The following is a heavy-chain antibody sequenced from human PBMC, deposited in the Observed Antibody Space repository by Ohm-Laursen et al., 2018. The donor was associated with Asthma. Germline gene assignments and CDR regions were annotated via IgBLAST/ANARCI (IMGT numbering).Heavy chain of an antibody. CDR2: IYYSGSS. CDR3: ARESTSFTNRGTGRNWYFDL. V-gene: IGHV4-31*03. Sequence: SQTLSLTCTVSGGSISTGAYYWTWIRQHPGKGLEWIGYIYYSGSSYYSPSLKSRVTISVDTSKNQFSLKLYSVTAADTAIYYCARESTSFTNRGTGRNWYFDLWGRGTLVTVSS. D-gene: IGHD2-8*01. J-gene: IGHJ2*01. CDR1: GGSISTGAYY.